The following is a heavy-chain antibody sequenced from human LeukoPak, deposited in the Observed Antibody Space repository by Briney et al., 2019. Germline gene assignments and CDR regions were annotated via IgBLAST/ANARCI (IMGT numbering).Heavy chain of an antibody. Sequence: GSSVKVSCKAFGGTLRSYAISWVRRAPGQGLAWLGRIIPIPGIANYAHKFQVRVTITADKSTSTAYMELSSLRSEDTAVYYCARDTDCSSTSCYLLYGMDVWAKGPRSPSP. J-gene: IGHJ6*02. CDR1: GGTLRSYA. V-gene: IGHV1-69*04. CDR2: IIPIPGIA. CDR3: ARDTDCSSTSCYLLYGMDV. D-gene: IGHD2-2*01.